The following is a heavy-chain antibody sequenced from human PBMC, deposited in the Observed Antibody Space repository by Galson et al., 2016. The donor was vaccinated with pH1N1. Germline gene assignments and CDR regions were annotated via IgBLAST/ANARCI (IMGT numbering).Heavy chain of an antibody. Sequence: SLRLSCAASGFTFSSYSMSWVRQAPGEGLEWVSYISGRSSTIYYADSVKGRFTVSRDNSKNTLYLQMNSLRAEDTAEYYCAKGGRVGTEGYYYALDVWGQGTTVIVSS. V-gene: IGHV3-48*01. CDR1: GFTFSSYS. CDR2: ISGRSSTI. CDR3: AKGGRVGTEGYYYALDV. D-gene: IGHD1/OR15-1a*01. J-gene: IGHJ6*02.